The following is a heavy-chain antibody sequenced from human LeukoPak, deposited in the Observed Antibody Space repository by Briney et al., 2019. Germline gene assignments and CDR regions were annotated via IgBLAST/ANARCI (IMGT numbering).Heavy chain of an antibody. CDR1: GYTFTGYY. D-gene: IGHD2-15*01. V-gene: IGHV1-2*02. CDR2: INPNSGGT. J-gene: IGHJ4*02. Sequence: ASVKVSCKASGYTFTGYYMHWVRQAPGQGLEWMGWINPNSGGTNYAQKFQGRVTMTRDTSISIAYMELSRLRSDDTAVYYCARFPRGCSGGSCYLHFDYWGQGTLVTVSS. CDR3: ARFPRGCSGGSCYLHFDY.